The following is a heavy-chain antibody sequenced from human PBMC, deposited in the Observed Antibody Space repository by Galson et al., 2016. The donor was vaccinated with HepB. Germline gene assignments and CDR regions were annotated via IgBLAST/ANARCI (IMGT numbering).Heavy chain of an antibody. D-gene: IGHD2-8*02. Sequence: TLSLTCTVSGGSISSGYYCWRWIRQLPGKGLEWIGYISYSVSTDYNPPRQSRVTIYAETSKKQFSQKLTSVTAADTAVYYCARDHCTGGLCYSSPWYYGMDVWGRGTTVTVSS. J-gene: IGHJ6*02. CDR3: ARDHCTGGLCYSSPWYYGMDV. V-gene: IGHV4-31*03. CDR1: GGSISSGYYC. CDR2: ISYSVST.